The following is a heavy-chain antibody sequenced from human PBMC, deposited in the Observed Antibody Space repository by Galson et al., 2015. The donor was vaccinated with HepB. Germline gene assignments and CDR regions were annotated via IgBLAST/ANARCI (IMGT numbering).Heavy chain of an antibody. J-gene: IGHJ6*02. D-gene: IGHD2-15*01. Sequence: SVKVSCKASGFTFTSSAMQWVRQARGQRLEWIGWIVVGSGNTNYAQKFQERVTITRDMSTSTAYMELSSLRSEDTAVYYCAADAYCSGGGCYLDYYYGMDVWGQGTTVTVSS. CDR1: GFTFTSSA. CDR2: IVVGSGNT. CDR3: AADAYCSGGGCYLDYYYGMDV. V-gene: IGHV1-58*02.